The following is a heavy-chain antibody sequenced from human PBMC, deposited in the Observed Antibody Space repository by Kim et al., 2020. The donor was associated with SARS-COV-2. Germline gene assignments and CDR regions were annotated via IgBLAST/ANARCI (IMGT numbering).Heavy chain of an antibody. D-gene: IGHD6-19*01. V-gene: IGHV4-39*07. CDR1: GDSVSSTSYY. J-gene: IGHJ4*02. CDR3: ARESLAVAGHNG. CDR2: ISYGVST. Sequence: SETLSLTCTVSGDSVSSTSYYWGWIRQPPGKELEWIGSISYGVSTNYNPSLKSRVLISIDTSENQFSLKLTSVTAADTAIYYCARESLAVAGHNGWGQGTLVTVSS.